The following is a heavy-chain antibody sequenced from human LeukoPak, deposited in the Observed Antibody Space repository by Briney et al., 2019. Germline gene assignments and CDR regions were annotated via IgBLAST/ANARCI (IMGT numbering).Heavy chain of an antibody. CDR3: ARARRRYNWAPDAFDI. CDR1: GYTFTSYD. J-gene: IGHJ3*02. V-gene: IGHV1-18*01. CDR2: ISAYNGNT. Sequence: ASVKVSCKASGYTFTSYDINWVRQDTGQGLEWMGWISAYNGNTNCAQKLQGRVTMTTDTSTSTAYMELRSLRSDDAAVYYCARARRRYNWAPDAFDIWGQGTMVTVSS. D-gene: IGHD1-20*01.